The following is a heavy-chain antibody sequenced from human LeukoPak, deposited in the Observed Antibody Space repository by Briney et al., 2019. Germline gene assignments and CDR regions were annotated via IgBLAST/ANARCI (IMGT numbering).Heavy chain of an antibody. D-gene: IGHD3-16*01. V-gene: IGHV1-69*13. J-gene: IGHJ3*02. Sequence: GASVKVSCKASGYTFTGYYMHWVRQAPGQGLEWMGGIIPIFGTANYAQKFQGRVTITADESTSTAYMELSSLRSEDTSVYYCARGGRGRMITFGGLLPFDIWGQGTMVTVSS. CDR2: IIPIFGTA. CDR1: GYTFTGYY. CDR3: ARGGRGRMITFGGLLPFDI.